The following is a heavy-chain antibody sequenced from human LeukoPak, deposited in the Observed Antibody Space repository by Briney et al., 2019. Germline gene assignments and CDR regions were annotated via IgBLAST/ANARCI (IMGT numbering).Heavy chain of an antibody. CDR2: IYYSGST. CDR1: GGSIRSYY. Sequence: SETLSLTCTVSGGSIRSYYWSWIRQPPGKGLEWIAYIYYSGSTNYNPSLKSRVTISVDTSKNQFSLKLSSVTAADTAVYYCARVYYSNSHDYWYFDLWGRGTLVTVSS. CDR3: ARVYYSNSHDYWYFDL. J-gene: IGHJ2*01. D-gene: IGHD6-13*01. V-gene: IGHV4-59*01.